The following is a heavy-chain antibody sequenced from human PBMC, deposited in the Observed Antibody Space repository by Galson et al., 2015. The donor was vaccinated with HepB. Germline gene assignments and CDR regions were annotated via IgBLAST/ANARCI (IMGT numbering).Heavy chain of an antibody. CDR2: INAGNGNT. Sequence: SVKVSCKASGYTFTNYVIHWVRQAPGQRLEWMGWINAGNGNTKYSQKLQGRVTITRDTSASMAYMELSSLTSEDTSVYYCARNRIAVAGPPYNWFDPWGQGTLVTVSS. V-gene: IGHV1-3*01. CDR3: ARNRIAVAGPPYNWFDP. D-gene: IGHD6-19*01. CDR1: GYTFTNYV. J-gene: IGHJ5*02.